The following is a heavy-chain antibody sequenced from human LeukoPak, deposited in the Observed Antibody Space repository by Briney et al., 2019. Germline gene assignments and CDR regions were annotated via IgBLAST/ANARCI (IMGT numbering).Heavy chain of an antibody. CDR2: ISGSSSYI. CDR1: GFTFSSYS. D-gene: IGHD4-17*01. CDR3: ARVSGYGDYIDY. Sequence: GGSLRLSCAASGFTFSSYSMNWVRQAPGKGLERVSSISGSSSYIYYADSVKGRFTISRDNAKNSLYLQMNSLSVGDTAVYYRARVSGYGDYIDYWGQGTLVTVSS. V-gene: IGHV3-21*01. J-gene: IGHJ4*02.